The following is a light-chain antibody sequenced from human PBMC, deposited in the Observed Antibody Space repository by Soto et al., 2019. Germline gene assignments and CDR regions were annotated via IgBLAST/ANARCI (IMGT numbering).Light chain of an antibody. CDR3: LSLDSSLSVV. CDR1: SSNIGAGYD. V-gene: IGLV1-40*01. J-gene: IGLJ2*01. CDR2: GNT. Sequence: QLVLTQPPSVSGAPGQRVTISCTGSSSNIGAGYDVHWYQQLPGRAPKLLIYGNTNRPSGVPDRFSDSKSGTSASLAITGLQAEDEADYYCLSLDSSLSVVFGGGTKLTVL.